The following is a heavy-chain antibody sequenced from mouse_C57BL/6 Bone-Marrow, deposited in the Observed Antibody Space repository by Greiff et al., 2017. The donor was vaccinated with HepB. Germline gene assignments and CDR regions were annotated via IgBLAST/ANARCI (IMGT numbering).Heavy chain of an antibody. V-gene: IGHV14-1*01. CDR1: GFNIKDYY. J-gene: IGHJ3*01. Sequence: EVQLQQSGAELVRPGASVKLSCTASGFNIKDYYMHWVKQRPEQGLEWIGRIDPEDGDTEYAPKFQGKATMTADTSSNTAYLQLSSLTSEDTAVYYGSYGSSYVPFAYWGQGTLVTVSA. D-gene: IGHD1-1*01. CDR3: SYGSSYVPFAY. CDR2: IDPEDGDT.